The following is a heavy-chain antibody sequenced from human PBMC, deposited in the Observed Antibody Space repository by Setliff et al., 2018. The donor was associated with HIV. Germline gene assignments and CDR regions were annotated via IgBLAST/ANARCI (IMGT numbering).Heavy chain of an antibody. CDR1: GFTFTTYW. Sequence: PGGSLRLSCAASGFTFTTYWMSWVRQSPGKGLEWVANISQNGREKYYVDSVKGRFTISRDNVKNSLYLQMNSLRGEDTAVYYCAGSRGYFVKADWGQGTLVTVSS. J-gene: IGHJ4*02. CDR3: AGSRGYFVKAD. V-gene: IGHV3-7*01. D-gene: IGHD3-22*01. CDR2: ISQNGREK.